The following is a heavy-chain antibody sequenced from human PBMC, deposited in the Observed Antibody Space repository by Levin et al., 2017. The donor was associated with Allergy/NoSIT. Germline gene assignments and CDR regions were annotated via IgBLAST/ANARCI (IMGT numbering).Heavy chain of an antibody. V-gene: IGHV3-23*01. CDR3: AKGVHYDSSGYYYVNVYYYYGLDG. CDR1: GFSFSNYA. D-gene: IGHD3-22*01. Sequence: PGESLKISCAASGFSFSNYAMSWVRQAPGKGLEWVSVISGSGYNTYYTDSVKGRFTISRDTSKNTLNLEMNSLRAEDTAVYYCAKGVHYDSSGYYYVNVYYYYGLDGWGQGTTVTVAS. J-gene: IGHJ6*02. CDR2: ISGSGYNT.